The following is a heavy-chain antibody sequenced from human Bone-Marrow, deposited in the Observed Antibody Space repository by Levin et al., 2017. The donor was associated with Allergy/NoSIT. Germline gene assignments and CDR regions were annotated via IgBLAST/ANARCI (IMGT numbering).Heavy chain of an antibody. CDR1: GGSISSNNW. J-gene: IGHJ5*02. V-gene: IGHV4-4*02. CDR2: IHHSGST. CDR3: ARDWGSYSGSGSFYNWFDP. D-gene: IGHD3-10*01. Sequence: PSETLSLTCVVSGGSISSNNWWNWVRQAPGKGLEWIGEIHHSGSTNYNPSLKSRVTMSVDKPKNQFSLKLTSVTAADTAVYYCARDWGSYSGSGSFYNWFDPWGQGTLVIVSS.